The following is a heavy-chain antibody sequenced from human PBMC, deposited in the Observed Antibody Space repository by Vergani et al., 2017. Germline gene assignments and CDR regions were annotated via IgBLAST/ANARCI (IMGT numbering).Heavy chain of an antibody. V-gene: IGHV4-4*07. J-gene: IGHJ5*02. CDR3: ARDRRWQQLRWFDR. Sequence: QVQLQESGPGLVKPSETLSLTCTVSGGSISSYYWSWIRQPAGKGLEWIGRIYTSGSTNYNPSLKSRVTMSVDTSKNQFSLKLSSVTAADTAVYYCARDRRWQQLRWFDRWGQGTLVTVSS. D-gene: IGHD6-13*01. CDR1: GGSISSYY. CDR2: IYTSGST.